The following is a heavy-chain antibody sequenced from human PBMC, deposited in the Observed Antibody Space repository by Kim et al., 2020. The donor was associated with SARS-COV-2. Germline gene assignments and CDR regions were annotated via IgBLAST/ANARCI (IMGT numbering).Heavy chain of an antibody. Sequence: GGSLRLSCAASGFTFSNAWMSWVRQAPGKGLEWVGRIKSKTDGGTTDYAAPVKGRFTISRDDSKNTLYLQMNSLKTEDTAVYYCKGALVGATSPYYFDYWGQGTLVTVSS. CDR1: GFTFSNAW. J-gene: IGHJ4*02. CDR2: IKSKTDGGTT. CDR3: KGALVGATSPYYFDY. V-gene: IGHV3-15*01. D-gene: IGHD1-26*01.